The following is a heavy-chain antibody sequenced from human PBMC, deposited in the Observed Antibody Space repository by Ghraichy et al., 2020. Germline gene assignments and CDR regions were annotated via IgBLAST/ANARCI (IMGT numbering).Heavy chain of an antibody. CDR3: KHGDYDHDAFDI. J-gene: IGHJ3*02. D-gene: IGHD4-17*01. CDR2: INHSGST. CDR1: GGSFSGYY. V-gene: IGHV4-34*01. Sequence: SETLSLTCAVYGGSFSGYYWSWIRQPPGKGLEWIGEINHSGSTNYNPSLKSRVTISVDTSKNQFSLKLSSVTAADTAVYYCKHGDYDHDAFDIWGQGTMVTVSS.